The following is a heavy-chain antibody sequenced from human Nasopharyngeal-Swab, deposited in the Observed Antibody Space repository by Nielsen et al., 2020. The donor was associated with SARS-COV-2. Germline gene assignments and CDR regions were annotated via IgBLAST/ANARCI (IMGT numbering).Heavy chain of an antibody. CDR2: IYSGGST. V-gene: IGHV3-66*01. J-gene: IGHJ4*02. Sequence: GGSLRLSCAASGFTVSSNYMSWVRQAPGKGLEWVSVIYSGGSTYYADSVKGRFTISRDNSKDTLYLQMNSLRAEDTAVYYCARDLSKLRFDYWGQGTLVTVSS. D-gene: IGHD4-11*01. CDR1: GFTVSSNY. CDR3: ARDLSKLRFDY.